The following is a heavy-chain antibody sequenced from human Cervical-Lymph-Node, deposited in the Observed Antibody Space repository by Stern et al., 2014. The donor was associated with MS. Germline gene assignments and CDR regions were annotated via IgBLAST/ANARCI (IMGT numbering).Heavy chain of an antibody. V-gene: IGHV3-33*01. CDR2: AWYDGSTA. CDR3: ARGHIPYAYNSLFDY. J-gene: IGHJ4*02. D-gene: IGHD5-24*01. CDR1: GFTFSSYG. Sequence: QLVQSGGGVVQPGTSLRLSCAASGFTFSSYGMHWVRQAPGKGLEWVALAWYDGSTAYYTNSVKGRFTIFRANSKNTPSLQMHSLTAEDTAVYYGARGHIPYAYNSLFDYWGQGPLVTVSS.